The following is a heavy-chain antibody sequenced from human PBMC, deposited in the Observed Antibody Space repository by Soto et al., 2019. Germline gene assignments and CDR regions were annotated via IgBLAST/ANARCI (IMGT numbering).Heavy chain of an antibody. D-gene: IGHD1-26*01. J-gene: IGHJ4*02. CDR1: GFTFSSFW. CDR2: IKEDGGQN. V-gene: IGHV3-7*01. Sequence: PGGSLRLSCAASGFTFSSFWMSWVRQAPGKGLEWVANIKEDGGQNYYVDSVKGRFTISRDNAKNSLYLQMNSLRVEDTSVYYCARGGSSRFDQWGQGTLVTVSS. CDR3: ARGGSSRFDQ.